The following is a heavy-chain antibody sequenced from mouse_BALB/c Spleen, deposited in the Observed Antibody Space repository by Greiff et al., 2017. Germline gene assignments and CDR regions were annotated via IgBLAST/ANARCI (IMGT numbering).Heavy chain of an antibody. CDR2: IDPENGNT. J-gene: IGHJ3*01. CDR1: GFNIKDYY. CDR3: ARSYYYGTVAY. V-gene: IGHV14-1*02. Sequence: EVQLQQSGAELVRPGALVKLSCKASGFNIKDYYMHWVKQRPEQGLEWIGWIDPENGNTIYDPKFPGKASITADTSSNTAYLQLSSLTSEDTAVYYCARSYYYGTVAYWGQGTLVTVSA. D-gene: IGHD1-1*01.